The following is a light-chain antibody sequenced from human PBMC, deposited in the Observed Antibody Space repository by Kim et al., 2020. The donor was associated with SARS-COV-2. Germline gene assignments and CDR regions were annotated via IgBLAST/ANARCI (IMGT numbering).Light chain of an antibody. CDR2: TAS. Sequence: DIQMTQSPSSLSASVGDRVTITCRASQDIIRYLNWYQQKPGKAPKLLIYTASSLQSGVPSRFTGSGSETDFTLTITSLQPEDFATYYCQQTSSAPRTFGQGTKVDIK. J-gene: IGKJ1*01. V-gene: IGKV1-39*01. CDR1: QDIIRY. CDR3: QQTSSAPRT.